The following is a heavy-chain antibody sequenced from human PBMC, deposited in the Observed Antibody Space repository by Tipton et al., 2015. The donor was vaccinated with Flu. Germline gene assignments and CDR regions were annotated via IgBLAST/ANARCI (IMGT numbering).Heavy chain of an antibody. V-gene: IGHV4-34*09. CDR3: ARAVYGGNWAYFDT. CDR2: IYHSGST. J-gene: IGHJ4*02. Sequence: LRLSCAVNGGSFSGQFWTWIRQPPGQDLEWVGYIYHSGSTFYIPSLKSRLTISVDTSKNQFSLKLSSVTAADTAVYYCARAVYGGNWAYFDTWGQGTLVTFSS. D-gene: IGHD4-23*01. CDR1: GGSFSGQF.